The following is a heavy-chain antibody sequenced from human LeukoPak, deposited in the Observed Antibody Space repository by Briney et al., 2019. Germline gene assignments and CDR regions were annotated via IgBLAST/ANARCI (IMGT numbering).Heavy chain of an antibody. CDR2: MNPNSGNT. V-gene: IGHV1-8*01. CDR1: GYTFTNYD. J-gene: IGHJ5*02. D-gene: IGHD4-17*01. CDR3: ASTSVTTLRGGNWFDP. Sequence: ASVKVSCKASGYTFTNYDINWVRQATGQGLEWMGWMNPNSGNTGYAQKFQGRVTMTRNTSISTAYMELSSLRSEDTAVYYCASTSVTTLRGGNWFDPWGQGTLVTVSS.